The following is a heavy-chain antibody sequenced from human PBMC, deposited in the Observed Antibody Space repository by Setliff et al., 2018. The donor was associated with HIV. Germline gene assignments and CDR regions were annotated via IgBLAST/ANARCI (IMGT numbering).Heavy chain of an antibody. Sequence: SETLSLTCAVSGYSISSGYYWGWIRQPPGKGLEWIGSIYHSGITFYNPSLKSRVTISVDTSKNQFSLRLTSVTAADTAVYYCARGNYYNMWADPFDYWGQGTLVTVSS. D-gene: IGHD3-10*01. CDR1: GYSISSGYY. CDR3: ARGNYYNMWADPFDY. J-gene: IGHJ4*02. CDR2: IYHSGIT. V-gene: IGHV4-38-2*01.